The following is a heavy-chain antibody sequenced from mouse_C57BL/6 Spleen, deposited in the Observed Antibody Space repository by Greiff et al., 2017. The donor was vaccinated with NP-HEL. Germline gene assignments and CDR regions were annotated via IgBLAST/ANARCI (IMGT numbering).Heavy chain of an antibody. CDR3: ARRGYDYVYYFDY. V-gene: IGHV1-64*01. J-gene: IGHJ2*01. CDR2: IHPNSGST. D-gene: IGHD2-4*01. CDR1: GYTFTSYW. Sequence: QVQLKQPGAELVKPGASVKLSCKASGYTFTSYWMHWVKQRPGQGLEWIGMIHPNSGSTNYNEKFKSKATLTVDKSSSTAYMQLSSLTSEDSAVYYCARRGYDYVYYFDYWGQGTTLTVSS.